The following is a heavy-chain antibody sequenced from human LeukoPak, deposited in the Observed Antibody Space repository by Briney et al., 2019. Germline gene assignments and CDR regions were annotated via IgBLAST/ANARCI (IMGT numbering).Heavy chain of an antibody. CDR2: IYYSGST. J-gene: IGHJ4*02. V-gene: IGHV4-39*01. Sequence: PSETLSLTCTVSGGSITSSTYFWGWIRQPPGKGLEWTGSIYYSGSTHFNPSLKSRVTISVDKSKNQFSLKLSSVTAADTAVYYCATREHHVLRTPGDYWGQGTLVTVSS. D-gene: IGHD6-6*01. CDR1: GGSITSSTYF. CDR3: ATREHHVLRTPGDY.